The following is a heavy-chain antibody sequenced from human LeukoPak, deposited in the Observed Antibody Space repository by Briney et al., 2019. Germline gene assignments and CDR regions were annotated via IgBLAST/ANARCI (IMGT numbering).Heavy chain of an antibody. J-gene: IGHJ6*03. CDR3: ARDKPGFLEGDMDV. CDR1: GFIVSGHY. Sequence: GGSLRISCAASGFIVSGHYMSWVRQAPGEGLEWVSLIYTSGTTTYADSVKGRFTISRDPSKNTVYLQMNRLRVEDTAVYYCARDKPGFLEGDMDVWGIGTTVTVSS. CDR2: IYTSGTT. D-gene: IGHD3-3*01. V-gene: IGHV3-53*01.